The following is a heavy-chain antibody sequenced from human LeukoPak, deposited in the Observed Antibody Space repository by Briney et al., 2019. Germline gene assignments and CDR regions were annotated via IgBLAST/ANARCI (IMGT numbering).Heavy chain of an antibody. CDR3: ARDGGYSYGLSY. D-gene: IGHD5-18*01. CDR1: GGSISSYY. J-gene: IGHJ4*02. CDR2: IYYSGST. V-gene: IGHV4-59*12. Sequence: SETLSLTCTVSGGSISSYYWSWIRQPPGKGLEWIGYIYYSGSTNYNPSLKSRVTMSVDASKNQFSLKLSSVTAADTAVYYCARDGGYSYGLSYWGQGTLVTVSS.